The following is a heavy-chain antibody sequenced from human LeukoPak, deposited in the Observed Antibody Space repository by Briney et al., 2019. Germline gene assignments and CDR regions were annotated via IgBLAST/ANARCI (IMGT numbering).Heavy chain of an antibody. CDR1: AYSISSGYY. J-gene: IGHJ4*02. Sequence: PSETLSLTCTVSAYSISSGYYWGWIRQPPGKGLEWIGSIYYSGSTYYNPSLKSRVTISVDTSKNQFSLKLSSMTAADTAVYYCAREGRDGGYWGQGTLVTVSS. CDR3: AREGRDGGY. V-gene: IGHV4-38-2*02. CDR2: IYYSGST. D-gene: IGHD5-24*01.